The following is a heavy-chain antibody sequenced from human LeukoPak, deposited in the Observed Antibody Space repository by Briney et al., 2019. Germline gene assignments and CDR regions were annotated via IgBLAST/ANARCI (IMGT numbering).Heavy chain of an antibody. J-gene: IGHJ3*02. CDR3: AREQIGGNSFDAFDI. V-gene: IGHV3-21*01. CDR1: GFTFSSYS. CDR2: ISSSSSYI. D-gene: IGHD4-23*01. Sequence: GGSLRLSCAASGFTFSSYSMNWVRQAPGKGLEWVSSISSSSSYIYYADSVKGRFTISRDNSKNTLYLQMNSLRAEDTAVYSCAREQIGGNSFDAFDIWGQGTMVTVSS.